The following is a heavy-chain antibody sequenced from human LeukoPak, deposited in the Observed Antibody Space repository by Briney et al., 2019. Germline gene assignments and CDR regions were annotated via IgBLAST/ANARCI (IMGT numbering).Heavy chain of an antibody. CDR1: GGSISSYY. CDR2: VSYSGTT. D-gene: IGHD5-18*01. Sequence: SSETLSLTCTVSGGSISSYYWTWIRQPPGKGLEWIGYVSYSGTTKYNPSLKSRVTMSVDMSKNRLSLRLTSVTAADTAVYYYARSGYSYDSAVYWNFDLWGRGTLVTVSS. V-gene: IGHV4-59*01. J-gene: IGHJ2*01. CDR3: ARSGYSYDSAVYWNFDL.